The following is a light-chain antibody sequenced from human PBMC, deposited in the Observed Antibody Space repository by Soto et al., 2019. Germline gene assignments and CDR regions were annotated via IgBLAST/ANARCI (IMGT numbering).Light chain of an antibody. CDR1: QGISSY. CDR2: GAS. V-gene: IGKV1-9*01. Sequence: DIQLTQSPSFLSASVGDRVTITCRASQGISSYLAWYQQRPGKAPKLLMYGASTLQSGVPSRFSGSASGTTFTRTINTLQPEDFATYYCQQLNNFPRTFGQGTKVE. CDR3: QQLNNFPRT. J-gene: IGKJ1*01.